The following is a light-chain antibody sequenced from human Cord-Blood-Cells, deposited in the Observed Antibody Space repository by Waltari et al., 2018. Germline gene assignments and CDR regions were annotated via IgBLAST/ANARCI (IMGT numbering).Light chain of an antibody. CDR2: DAS. CDR3: QQYDNLPWT. CDR1: QDISNY. V-gene: IGKV1-33*01. Sequence: DIQMTKSPSSLSASVGDRVTITCQASQDISNYLNWYQQKPGKAPKLLNYDASNLETWVPPRFSGSGSGPDFTFTISSLQPEDIATYYCQQYDNLPWTFGQGTKVEIK. J-gene: IGKJ1*01.